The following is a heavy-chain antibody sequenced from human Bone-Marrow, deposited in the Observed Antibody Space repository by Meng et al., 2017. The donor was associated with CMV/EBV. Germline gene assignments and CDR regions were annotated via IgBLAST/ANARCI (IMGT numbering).Heavy chain of an antibody. V-gene: IGHV3-21*01. CDR1: GFTFSSYS. D-gene: IGHD3-16*02. CDR3: VRGLID. J-gene: IGHJ4*02. Sequence: GESLKISCAASGFTFSSYSMNWVRQAPGKGLEWVSSISSSSSYIYYADSVKGRFTISRDNAKNSLYLQMNSLRDDDTAMYYCVRGLIDWGQGTLVTVSS. CDR2: ISSSSSYI.